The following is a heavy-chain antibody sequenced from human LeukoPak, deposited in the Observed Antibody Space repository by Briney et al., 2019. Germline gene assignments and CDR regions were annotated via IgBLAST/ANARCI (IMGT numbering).Heavy chain of an antibody. CDR3: AREWSWFGDHEGYFDY. CDR1: GYTFTGYY. J-gene: IGHJ4*02. V-gene: IGHV1-2*02. CDR2: INPNSGGT. D-gene: IGHD3-10*01. Sequence: ASVKVSCKASGYTFTGYYMHWVRQAPGQGREGMGWINPNSGGTNYAQKFQGRVTMTRDTSISTASMEMSRLRPDDTAVYHCAREWSWFGDHEGYFDYWGQGTLVTVSS.